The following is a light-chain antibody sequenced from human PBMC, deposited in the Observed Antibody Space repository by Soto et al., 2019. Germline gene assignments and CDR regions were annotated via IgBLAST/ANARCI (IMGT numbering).Light chain of an antibody. Sequence: DIVMTQSPDSLAVSLGERATINCKSSQTILYSSNNKNYLAWYQQKPGQPPKLLIYWASTRESGVPDRFSVSGSETDFNLSISSLQAEDVAVYYCQQYYSSPTWTFGQGTKVEIK. CDR1: QTILYSSNNKNY. V-gene: IGKV4-1*01. J-gene: IGKJ1*01. CDR2: WAS. CDR3: QQYYSSPTWT.